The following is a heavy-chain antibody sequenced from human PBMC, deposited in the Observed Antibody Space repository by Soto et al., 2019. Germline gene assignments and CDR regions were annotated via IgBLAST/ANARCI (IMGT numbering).Heavy chain of an antibody. D-gene: IGHD6-13*01. V-gene: IGHV3-21*01. CDR3: ARVLPGIAAHTYPYYYYGMDV. Sequence: GGSLRLSCAASGFTFCSYSMNWVRKAPEKGLEWVSSISSSSSYIYYADSVKGRFTISRDNAKNSLYLQMNSLRAEDTAVYYCARVLPGIAAHTYPYYYYGMDVWGQGTTVTVSS. J-gene: IGHJ6*02. CDR2: ISSSSSYI. CDR1: GFTFCSYS.